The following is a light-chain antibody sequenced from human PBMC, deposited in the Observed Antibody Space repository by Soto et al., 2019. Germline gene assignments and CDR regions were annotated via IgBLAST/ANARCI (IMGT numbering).Light chain of an antibody. Sequence: DIQMTQSPSSLSASVGDRVTITCRARQSITSYLNWYQKKSGKAPKLLIHAASRLQSGVPSRFSGSGSGTDFTLTISSLHPEDSATYYCQQSYSSPRTFGRGTNVELK. CDR3: QQSYSSPRT. J-gene: IGKJ1*01. CDR2: AAS. CDR1: QSITSY. V-gene: IGKV1-39*01.